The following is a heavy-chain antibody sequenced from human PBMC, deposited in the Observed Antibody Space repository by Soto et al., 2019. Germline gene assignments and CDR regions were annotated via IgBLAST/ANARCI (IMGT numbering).Heavy chain of an antibody. CDR2: IYYSGST. CDR1: GGSISSSSYY. CDR3: ARIGVAGGFDY. Sequence: TSEALSLTCTVSGGSISSSSYYWGWIRQPPGKGLEWIGSIYYSGSTYYNPSLKSRVTISVDTSKNQFSLKLSSVTAADTAVYYCARIGVAGGFDYWGQGTQVTVSS. V-gene: IGHV4-39*01. J-gene: IGHJ4*02. D-gene: IGHD6-19*01.